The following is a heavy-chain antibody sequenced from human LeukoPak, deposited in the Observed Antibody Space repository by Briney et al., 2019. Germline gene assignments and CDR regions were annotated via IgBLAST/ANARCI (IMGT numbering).Heavy chain of an antibody. CDR3: ARHEMATIGAFDV. D-gene: IGHD5-24*01. CDR1: GGSISSYY. Sequence: SETLSLTCTVSGGSISSYYWSWIRQPPGKGLEWIGYIYYSGSTNYNPSLKSRVTISVDTSKNQFSLKLSSVTAADTAVYYCARHEMATIGAFDVWGQGTMVTVSS. J-gene: IGHJ3*01. CDR2: IYYSGST. V-gene: IGHV4-59*08.